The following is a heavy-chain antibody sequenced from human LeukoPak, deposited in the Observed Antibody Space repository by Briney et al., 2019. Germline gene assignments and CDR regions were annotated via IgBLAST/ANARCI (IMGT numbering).Heavy chain of an antibody. CDR3: ARHISSFDY. J-gene: IGHJ4*02. V-gene: IGHV4-34*01. D-gene: IGHD2-2*01. CDR1: GGSFSGYY. CDR2: INHSGST. Sequence: SETLSLTCAVYGGSFSGYYWSWIRQPPGKGLEWIGEINHSGSTNYNPSLKSRVTMYVDTSKNQFSLKLSSVTAADTAVYYCARHISSFDYWGQGTLVTVSS.